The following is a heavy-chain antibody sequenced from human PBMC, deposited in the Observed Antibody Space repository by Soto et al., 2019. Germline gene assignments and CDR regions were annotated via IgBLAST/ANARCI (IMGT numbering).Heavy chain of an antibody. V-gene: IGHV1-2*02. CDR3: ARMVSGSYSNLDS. D-gene: IGHD1-26*01. CDR1: GYIFTGYY. J-gene: IGHJ4*02. Sequence: ASVKVSCKASGYIFTGYYMHWVRQPPRQEPEWMGWINPNSGDTNYAQKFQGRVTMTRDTSISTAYMDLSRLRSDDPAAYYCARMVSGSYSNLDSCGQGTRVTTAS. CDR2: INPNSGDT.